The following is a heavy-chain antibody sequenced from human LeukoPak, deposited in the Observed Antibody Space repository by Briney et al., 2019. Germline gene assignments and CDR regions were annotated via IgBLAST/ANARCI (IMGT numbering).Heavy chain of an antibody. J-gene: IGHJ4*02. CDR1: GGSISSGNYY. CDR3: ARHFGPAAPYYYDSSGYADLFDY. V-gene: IGHV4-61*02. Sequence: SETLSLTCTVSGGSISSGNYYWSWIRQPAGKGLEWIGRIYASGSTNYNPSLESRVTISVDTSKNQFSLKLSSVTAADTAVYYCARHFGPAAPYYYDSSGYADLFDYWGQGTLVTVSS. CDR2: IYASGST. D-gene: IGHD3-22*01.